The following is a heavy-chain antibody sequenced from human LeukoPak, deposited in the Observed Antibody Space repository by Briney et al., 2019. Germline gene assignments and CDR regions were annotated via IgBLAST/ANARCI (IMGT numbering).Heavy chain of an antibody. J-gene: IGHJ4*02. CDR2: ISSSSSYI. V-gene: IGHV3-21*01. CDR1: GFNGKSEG. Sequence: TERIRRGSWSTSGFNGKSEGISGVRQVTGKRLEWVSSISSSSSYIYYADSVKGRFTISRDNAKNSLYLQMNSLRAEDTAVYYCARGGLSSTSCADYWGQGTLVTVSS. CDR3: ARGGLSSTSCADY. D-gene: IGHD2-2*01.